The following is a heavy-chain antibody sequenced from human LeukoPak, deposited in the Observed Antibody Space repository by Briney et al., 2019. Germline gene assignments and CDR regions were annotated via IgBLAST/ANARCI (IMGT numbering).Heavy chain of an antibody. CDR3: ARPGVSSGYFDY. V-gene: IGHV4-39*01. J-gene: IGHJ4*02. CDR1: GGSISSSSYY. D-gene: IGHD3-10*01. Sequence: SETLSLTCTVSGGSISSSSYYWGWIRQPPGKGLEWIGSIYYSGSTYYNPSLKSRVTISVDTSKNQFSLKLSYVTAADTAVYYCARPGVSSGYFDYWDQGTLVTVSS. CDR2: IYYSGST.